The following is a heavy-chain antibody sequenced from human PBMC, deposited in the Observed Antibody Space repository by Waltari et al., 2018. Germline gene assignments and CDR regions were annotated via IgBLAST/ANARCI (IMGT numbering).Heavy chain of an antibody. J-gene: IGHJ4*02. Sequence: QVQLVESGGGLVKPGGSLRLSCVASGFRLSDFYINWIRQAPGKGREWISYISPTGYTRYYGDSVKGRFTISRDNAGNSVSLHMNSLRVDDTATYYCATYGSGTDYNGDYFGYWGRGTLVTVSS. CDR1: GFRLSDFY. V-gene: IGHV3-11*01. CDR2: ISPTGYTR. CDR3: ATYGSGTDYNGDYFGY. D-gene: IGHD3-10*01.